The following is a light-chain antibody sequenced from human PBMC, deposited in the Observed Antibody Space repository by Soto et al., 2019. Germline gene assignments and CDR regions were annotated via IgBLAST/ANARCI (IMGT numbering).Light chain of an antibody. J-gene: IGKJ5*01. CDR2: KAS. Sequence: DIKMSQSPSTLSGSVGDRVTITCRASQTISSWLAWYQQKPGKAPKLLIYKASTGATGLPARFSGSGSGTEFTLTINSLQAEDCAVYYCQQYYNWPRTFGQGTLLAIK. CDR3: QQYYNWPRT. CDR1: QTISSW. V-gene: IGKV1-5*03.